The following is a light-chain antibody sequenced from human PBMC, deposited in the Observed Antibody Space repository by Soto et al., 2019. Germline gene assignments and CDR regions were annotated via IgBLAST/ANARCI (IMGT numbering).Light chain of an antibody. CDR2: DAS. CDR1: QSVSSNY. V-gene: IGKV3-20*01. J-gene: IGKJ1*01. Sequence: EIVLTQSPGTLSLSPGERATLSCRASQSVSSNYLAWYQQKPGQAPRLLIYDASSRATGIPDRFSGSGSGTDFTLTIGRLEPEDFAVFYCQQYGSSRTFGQGTKVEI. CDR3: QQYGSSRT.